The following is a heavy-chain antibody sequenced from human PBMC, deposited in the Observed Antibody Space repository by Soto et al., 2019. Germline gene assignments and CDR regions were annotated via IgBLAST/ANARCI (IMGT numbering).Heavy chain of an antibody. V-gene: IGHV3-53*01. Sequence: EVQLVESGGGLIQPGGSLRLSCAASGFTVSTKYMNWVRQAPGRGLEWVSVIYPGGNTYYTDSVKGRFTISRDSSRNTMFLQMNSLRAEDTALYYCAGETYYFWGQGTLVTVSS. CDR3: AGETYYF. CDR1: GFTVSTKY. D-gene: IGHD3-10*01. J-gene: IGHJ4*02. CDR2: IYPGGNT.